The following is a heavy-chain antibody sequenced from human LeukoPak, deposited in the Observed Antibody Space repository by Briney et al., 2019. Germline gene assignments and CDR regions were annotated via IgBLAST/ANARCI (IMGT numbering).Heavy chain of an antibody. J-gene: IGHJ6*03. Sequence: GRSLRLSCAASGFTFSSYGMHWVRQAPGKGLEWVAVIWYDGSNKYYADSVKGRFTISRDNSKNPLYLQMNSLRAEDTAVYYCARAPVPGRSSYYMDVWGKGTTVTVSS. CDR3: ARAPVPGRSSYYMDV. CDR1: GFTFSSYG. CDR2: IWYDGSNK. V-gene: IGHV3-33*01. D-gene: IGHD6-6*01.